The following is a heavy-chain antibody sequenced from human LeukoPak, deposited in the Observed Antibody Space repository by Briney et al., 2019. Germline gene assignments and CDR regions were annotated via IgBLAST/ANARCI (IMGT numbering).Heavy chain of an antibody. CDR3: ATDSYVSGSYYRLFY. CDR1: GFTFSSYG. D-gene: IGHD3-10*01. J-gene: IGHJ4*02. CDR2: ISGSGGST. Sequence: GGSLRLSCAASGFTFSSYGMSWVRQAPGKGLEWVSAISGSGGSTYYADSVKGRFTISRDNSKNTLYLQMNNLRAEDTAIYYCATDSYVSGSYYRLFYWGQGTLVTVSS. V-gene: IGHV3-23*01.